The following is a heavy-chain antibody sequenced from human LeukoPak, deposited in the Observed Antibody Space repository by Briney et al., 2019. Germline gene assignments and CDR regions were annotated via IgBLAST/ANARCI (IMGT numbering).Heavy chain of an antibody. V-gene: IGHV3-43D*03. CDR1: GFTFSSYG. CDR3: AKGDRARPTYYYDSSGYYGEGFDP. D-gene: IGHD3-22*01. J-gene: IGHJ5*02. CDR2: ISWDGGST. Sequence: GGSLRLSCAASGFTFSSYGMHWVRQAPGKGLEWVSLISWDGGSTYYADSVKGRFTISRDNSKNSLYLQMNSLRAEDTALYYCAKGDRARPTYYYDSSGYYGEGFDPWGQGTLVTVSS.